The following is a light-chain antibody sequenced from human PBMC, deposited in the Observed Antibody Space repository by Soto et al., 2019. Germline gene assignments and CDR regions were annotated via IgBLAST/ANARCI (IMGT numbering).Light chain of an antibody. CDR3: HQYNGNSWT. V-gene: IGKV1-5*03. CDR2: KAS. CDR1: QSISSW. J-gene: IGKJ1*01. Sequence: DIQRTQPPSTLSASVGDRVTITCRASQSISSWLAWYQQTTGKAPKLLIYKASALEGGVPSRFSGSGSGTEFSLTISSLQPDDFATYYCHQYNGNSWTVGQGPKV.